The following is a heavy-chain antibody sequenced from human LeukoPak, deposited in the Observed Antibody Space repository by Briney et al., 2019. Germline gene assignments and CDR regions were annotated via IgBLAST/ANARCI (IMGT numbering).Heavy chain of an antibody. CDR3: ARGSDCGDSPGLN. J-gene: IGHJ4*02. Sequence: ASVKVSCKASGYIFTGYYMHWVRQAPGQGLEWMGRINPNSGGANYAQKFQGRVTMTRDMSINTAYMELSRLESDDTAVYYCARGSDCGDSPGLNWGQGTLVTVSS. V-gene: IGHV1-2*06. CDR1: GYIFTGYY. D-gene: IGHD4-17*01. CDR2: INPNSGGA.